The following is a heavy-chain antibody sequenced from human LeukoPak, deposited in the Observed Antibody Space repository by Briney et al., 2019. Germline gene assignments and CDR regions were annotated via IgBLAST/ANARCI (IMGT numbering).Heavy chain of an antibody. CDR1: GFTLSSHG. J-gene: IGHJ4*02. V-gene: IGHV3-33*01. CDR2: IWYDGSKE. Sequence: PGGSLRLPCAASGFTLSSHGMHWVRQAPGKGLEWVALIWYDGSKENYADSVKGRFTISRDMSKNTLNLQMNSLRVEDTAVFYCARDLSFGSLDFRGQGTLVTVSS. CDR3: ARDLSFGSLDF. D-gene: IGHD1-26*01.